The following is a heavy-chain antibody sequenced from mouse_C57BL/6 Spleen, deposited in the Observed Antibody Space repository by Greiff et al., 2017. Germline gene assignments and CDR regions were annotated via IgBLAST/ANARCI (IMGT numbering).Heavy chain of an antibody. V-gene: IGHV1-54*01. J-gene: IGHJ3*01. CDR1: GYAFTNYL. CDR2: INPGSGGT. Sequence: VQLQQSGAELVRPGTSVKVSCKASGYAFTNYLIEWVKQRPGQGLEWIGVINPGSGGTNYNEKFKGKATLTADKSSSTAYMQLSSLTSEDSAVYFCAREGDYGCYGAYWGQGTLVTVSA. CDR3: AREGDYGCYGAY. D-gene: IGHD2-3*01.